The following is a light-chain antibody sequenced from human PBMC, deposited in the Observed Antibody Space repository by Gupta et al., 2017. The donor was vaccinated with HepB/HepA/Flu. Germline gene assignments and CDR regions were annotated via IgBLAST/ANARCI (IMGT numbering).Light chain of an antibody. CDR3: LRSSFSPWT. J-gene: IGKJ1*01. CDR2: WAP. CDR1: QSLLYSPNKKNF. V-gene: IGKV4-1*01. Sequence: DIVMTQSPDSLAVSLGERATSNCKSSQSLLYSPNKKNFLAWYQQKPGQTTKLLIHWAPTRGVPVPDRFSGCGSGIAFPLSILRRQAEAGAVYFCLRSSFSPWTFGQGTKVEIK.